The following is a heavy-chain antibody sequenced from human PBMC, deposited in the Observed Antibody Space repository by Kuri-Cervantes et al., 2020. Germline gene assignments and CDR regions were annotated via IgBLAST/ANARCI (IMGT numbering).Heavy chain of an antibody. D-gene: IGHD5-18*01. CDR2: IYTSGST. Sequence: GSLRLSCTVSGGSISSYYWSWIRQPAGKGLEWIGRIYTSGSTNYNPSLKSRVTISVDTSKNQFSLKLNSVTAADTAVYYCARQRRARIQLWFGGSWFDPWGQGTLVTVSS. CDR3: ARQRRARIQLWFGGSWFDP. V-gene: IGHV4-4*07. CDR1: GGSISSYY. J-gene: IGHJ5*02.